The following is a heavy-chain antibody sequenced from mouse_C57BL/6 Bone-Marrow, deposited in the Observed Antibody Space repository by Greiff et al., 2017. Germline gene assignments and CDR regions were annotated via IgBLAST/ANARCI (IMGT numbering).Heavy chain of an antibody. V-gene: IGHV1-82*01. CDR1: GYAFSSSW. J-gene: IGHJ4*01. CDR3: ANYGNYVGYAMDY. CDR2: IYPGDGDT. Sequence: VQLQESGPELVKPGASVKISCKASGYAFSSSWMNWVKQRPGKGLEWIGRIYPGDGDTNYNGKFKGKATLTADKSSSTAYMQLSSLTSEDSAVYFCANYGNYVGYAMDYWGQGTSVTVSS. D-gene: IGHD2-1*01.